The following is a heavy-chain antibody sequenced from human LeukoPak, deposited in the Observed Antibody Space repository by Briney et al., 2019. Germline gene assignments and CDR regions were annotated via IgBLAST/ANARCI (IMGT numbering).Heavy chain of an antibody. Sequence: HPGGSLRLSCAASGFTFSSYAMSWVRQAPGKGLEWVSAISGSGGSTDYADSVKGRFTISRDNAKNTLYLQMNSLRAEDTAVYYCAKEPQQLVVCYFDDCGQRGLVIVSS. V-gene: IGHV3-23*01. CDR2: ISGSGGST. D-gene: IGHD6-13*01. CDR3: AKEPQQLVVCYFDD. CDR1: GFTFSSYA. J-gene: IGHJ4*02.